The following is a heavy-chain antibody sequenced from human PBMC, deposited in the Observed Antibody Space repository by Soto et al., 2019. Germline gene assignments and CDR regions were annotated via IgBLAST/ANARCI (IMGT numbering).Heavy chain of an antibody. D-gene: IGHD2-15*01. CDR1: GYTLTELS. J-gene: IGHJ1*01. Sequence: ASVKVSCKVSGYTLTELSMHWVRQAPGKGLEWMGGFDPEDGETIYAQKFQGRVTMTEDTSTDTDYMELSSLRSEDTAWYYCATGIYCSGGSCYSGVLQHWGQGTLVTVSS. CDR3: ATGIYCSGGSCYSGVLQH. V-gene: IGHV1-24*01. CDR2: FDPEDGET.